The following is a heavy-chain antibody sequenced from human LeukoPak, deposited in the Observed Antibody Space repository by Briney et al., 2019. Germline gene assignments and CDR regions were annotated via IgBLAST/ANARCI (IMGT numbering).Heavy chain of an antibody. J-gene: IGHJ4*02. D-gene: IGHD2-2*01. Sequence: GASVKVSCTASGGTFSSYAISWVRQAPGQGLEWMGGIIPIFGTATYAQKFQGRVTITADESTSTAYMELSSLRSEDTAMYYCARDAEPLVCSSTSCSITKEYYFDYWGQGTLVTVSS. CDR1: GGTFSSYA. CDR2: IIPIFGTA. V-gene: IGHV1-69*13. CDR3: ARDAEPLVCSSTSCSITKEYYFDY.